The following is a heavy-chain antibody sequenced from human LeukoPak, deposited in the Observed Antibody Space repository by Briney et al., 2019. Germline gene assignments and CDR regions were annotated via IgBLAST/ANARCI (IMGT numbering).Heavy chain of an antibody. J-gene: IGHJ2*01. D-gene: IGHD3-22*01. CDR1: GGSISSSSYY. Sequence: SETLSLTCTVSGGSISSSSYYWGWIRQPPGKGLEWIGSIYYSGSTYYNPSLKSRVTISVDTSKNQFSLKLSSVTAADTAVYYCARQKMIVVVRPGWYLDLWGRGTLVTVSS. CDR3: ARQKMIVVVRPGWYLDL. V-gene: IGHV4-39*01. CDR2: IYYSGST.